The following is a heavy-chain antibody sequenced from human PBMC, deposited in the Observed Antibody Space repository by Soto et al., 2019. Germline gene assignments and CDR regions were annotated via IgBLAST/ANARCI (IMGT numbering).Heavy chain of an antibody. J-gene: IGHJ4*02. Sequence: QVQLVQSGAEVRKPGASVKVSCEASGYTFTSYDIYWVRQATGQGLAWMGCLNHNTGNSGYAQKFQGRITVTSDTSINAVHMELSSLRSEDTAVYYCARRAETNGWNGFGADKYYFDFWGQGTLVTVSS. V-gene: IGHV1-8*01. D-gene: IGHD1-1*01. CDR3: ARRAETNGWNGFGADKYYFDF. CDR1: GYTFTSYD. CDR2: LNHNTGNS.